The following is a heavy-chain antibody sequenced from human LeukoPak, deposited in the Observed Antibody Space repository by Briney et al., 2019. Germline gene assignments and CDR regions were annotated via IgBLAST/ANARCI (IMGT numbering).Heavy chain of an antibody. Sequence: SQTLSLTCTVSGGSISSGGYYWSWIRQHPGKGLEWIGYIYYSGSTYYNPSLKSRLTISVDTSKNQFSLKLSSVTAADTAVYYCATRYSTSSIHPVRSDYWGQGTLVTVSS. CDR3: ATRYSTSSIHPVRSDY. D-gene: IGHD6-6*01. V-gene: IGHV4-31*03. CDR2: IYYSGST. CDR1: GGSISSGGYY. J-gene: IGHJ4*02.